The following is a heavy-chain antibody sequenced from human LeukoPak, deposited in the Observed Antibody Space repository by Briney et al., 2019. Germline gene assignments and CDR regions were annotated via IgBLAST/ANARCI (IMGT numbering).Heavy chain of an antibody. J-gene: IGHJ6*03. CDR2: IYTSGST. CDR1: GGSISSGSYY. CDR3: TRAASSGPLFTYHMDV. V-gene: IGHV4-61*02. D-gene: IGHD3-22*01. Sequence: SQTLSLTCTVSGGSISSGSYYWSWIRQPAGKGLEWIGRIYTSGSTNYNPSLKSRVTISVDTSKNQFSLKLSSVTAADTAVYYCTRAASSGPLFTYHMDVWGKGTTVTVSS.